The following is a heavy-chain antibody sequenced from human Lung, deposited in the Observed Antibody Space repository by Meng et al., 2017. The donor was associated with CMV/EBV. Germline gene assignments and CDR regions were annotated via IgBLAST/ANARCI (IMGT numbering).Heavy chain of an antibody. CDR3: ARKVFRASDAFDI. V-gene: IGHV1-2*02. CDR2: INSKIGDA. J-gene: IGHJ3*02. CDR1: GYTFTGYY. Sequence: SVXVSXXASGYTFTGYYLHWVRQAPGQGLEWMGWINSKIGDANYTQKFQGRVTVTRDTSISTAYMELKRLTYDDTAVYFCARKVFRASDAFDIWGQVTMV.